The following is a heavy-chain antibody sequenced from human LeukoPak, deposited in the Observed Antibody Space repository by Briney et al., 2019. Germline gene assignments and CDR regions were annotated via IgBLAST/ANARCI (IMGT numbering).Heavy chain of an antibody. D-gene: IGHD1-26*01. CDR2: IYYSGST. CDR3: ARYPIGLLHFDY. J-gene: IGHJ4*02. V-gene: IGHV4-31*03. CDR1: GGSISSGGYY. Sequence: PSQTLSLTCTVSGGSISSGGYYWSWIRQHPGKGLERIGYIYYSGSTYYNPSLKSRVTISVDTSKNQFSLKLSSVTAADTAVYYCARYPIGLLHFDYWGQGTLVTVSS.